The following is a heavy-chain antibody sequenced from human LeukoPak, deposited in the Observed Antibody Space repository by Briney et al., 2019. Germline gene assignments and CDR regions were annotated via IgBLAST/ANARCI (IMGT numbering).Heavy chain of an antibody. CDR3: ARDRRAAAGDDAFDI. D-gene: IGHD6-13*01. CDR1: GGSISSYY. J-gene: IGHJ3*02. Sequence: SETLTLTCTVSGGSISSYYWSWIRQPAGKGLEWIGRIYTSESTNYNPSLKSRVTMSVDTSKNQFSLKLSSVTAADTAVYYWARDRRAAAGDDAFDIWGQGTMVTVSS. V-gene: IGHV4-4*07. CDR2: IYTSEST.